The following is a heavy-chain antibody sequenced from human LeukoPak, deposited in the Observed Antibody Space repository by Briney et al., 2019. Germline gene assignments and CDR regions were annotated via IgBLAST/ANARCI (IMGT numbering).Heavy chain of an antibody. V-gene: IGHV3-23*01. CDR3: ARDPIGYCSGGSCYFDY. CDR2: ISGSGGST. CDR1: GFTFSSYA. J-gene: IGHJ4*02. D-gene: IGHD2-15*01. Sequence: GGSLRLSCAASGFTFSSYAMSWVRQAPGKGLEWVSAISGSGGSTYYADSVKGRFTISRDNSKNTLYLQMNSLRAEDTAVYYCARDPIGYCSGGSCYFDYWGQGTLVTVSS.